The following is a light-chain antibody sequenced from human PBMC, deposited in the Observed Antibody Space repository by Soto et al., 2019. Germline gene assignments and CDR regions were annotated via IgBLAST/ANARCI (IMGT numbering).Light chain of an antibody. CDR3: QQYIDWPPGT. Sequence: EIVVTQSPATLSVSPGERVTLSCRASQSVSSSLPWYQQRPGQAPRLLIYDTSTRADGISARFSGSGSGTEFTLAISSLQSEDFAVYYGQQYIDWPPGTFGQGTAVELK. CDR1: QSVSSS. J-gene: IGKJ1*01. V-gene: IGKV3-15*01. CDR2: DTS.